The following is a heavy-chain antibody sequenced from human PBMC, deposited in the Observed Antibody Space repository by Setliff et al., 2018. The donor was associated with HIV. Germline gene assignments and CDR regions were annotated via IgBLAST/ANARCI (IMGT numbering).Heavy chain of an antibody. CDR3: ATVDGTRYLDY. CDR2: MFRTGTS. CDR1: GYSIRSGYY. D-gene: IGHD1-1*01. V-gene: IGHV4-38-2*01. Sequence: SETLSLTCAVSGYSIRSGYYWGWIRQSPGKGLEWIGTMFRTGTSYYSPSLTSRVTISHDTSKNQFSLELTSVTAADTAVYYCATVDGTRYLDYWGQGKLVTVSS. J-gene: IGHJ4*02.